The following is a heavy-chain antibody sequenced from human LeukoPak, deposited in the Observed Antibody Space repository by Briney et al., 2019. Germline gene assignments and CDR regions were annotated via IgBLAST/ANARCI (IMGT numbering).Heavy chain of an antibody. Sequence: GASVKVSCKASGFTFTNSAVQWVRQARGQRLEWIGWIVVASGNTNYAPKFQERVTITRDMSTSTAYMELSSLRSEDTAVYYCAAVQNPYYDSSGDEGYFDYWGQGTLVTVSS. D-gene: IGHD3-22*01. CDR1: GFTFTNSA. CDR2: IVVASGNT. CDR3: AAVQNPYYDSSGDEGYFDY. J-gene: IGHJ4*02. V-gene: IGHV1-58*01.